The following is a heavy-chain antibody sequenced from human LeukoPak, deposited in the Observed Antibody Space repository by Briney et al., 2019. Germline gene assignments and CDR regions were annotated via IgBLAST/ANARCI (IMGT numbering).Heavy chain of an antibody. V-gene: IGHV1-69*05. CDR3: ARKNYCSGGSCYSRGWFDP. CDR1: GGTFSSYA. J-gene: IGHJ5*02. D-gene: IGHD2-15*01. Sequence: SVKVSCKASGGTFSSYAISWVRQAPGQGLEWMGGIIPIFGTANYAQKFQGRVTMTRDTSISTAYMELSSLRSEDTAMYYCARKNYCSGGSCYSRGWFDPWGQGTLVTVSS. CDR2: IIPIFGTA.